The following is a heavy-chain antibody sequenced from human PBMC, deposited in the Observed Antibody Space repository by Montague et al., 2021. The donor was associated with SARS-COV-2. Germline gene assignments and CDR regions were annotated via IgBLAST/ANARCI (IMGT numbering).Heavy chain of an antibody. CDR2: ISSSSSYI. V-gene: IGHV3-21*01. Sequence: SLRLSCAASGFTFSSYSMNWVRQAPGKGLEWVSSISSSSSYIYYADSVKGRFTISRDNAKNSLYLQMNSLRAEDTAVYYCARSTYYYDSSGSNYFDYWGQGTLVTVSS. CDR1: GFTFSSYS. D-gene: IGHD3-22*01. CDR3: ARSTYYYDSSGSNYFDY. J-gene: IGHJ4*02.